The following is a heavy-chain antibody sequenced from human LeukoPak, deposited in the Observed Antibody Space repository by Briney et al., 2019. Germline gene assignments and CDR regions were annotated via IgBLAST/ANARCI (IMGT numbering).Heavy chain of an antibody. CDR1: GFSLSTSGVG. V-gene: IGHV2-5*02. D-gene: IGHD3-9*01. CDR2: IYWDDDK. J-gene: IGHJ4*02. CDR3: ALDTYYDILTGSGYFDY. Sequence: SGPTLVNPTQTLTLTCTFSGFSLSTSGVGVAWIRQPPGKALEWLALIYWDDDKRYSPSLKSRLTITKDTSKNQMVLTLTNMDPVDTATYYCALDTYYDILTGSGYFDYWGQGTLVTVSS.